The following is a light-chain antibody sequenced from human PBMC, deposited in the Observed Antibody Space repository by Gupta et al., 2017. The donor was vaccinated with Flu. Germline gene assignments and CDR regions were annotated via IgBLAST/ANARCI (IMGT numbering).Light chain of an antibody. CDR2: EVS. Sequence: ALTHPPSASGSPGQSLTISCTGSSSDVGGYEIVSWYQQHPGKAPKPIIYEVSKRPSGVPDRFAGSKSVNTASLTVSGLQADDEADYYGSSYAGNNNYVFGIGTKVTV. J-gene: IGLJ1*01. V-gene: IGLV2-8*01. CDR1: SSDVGGYEI. CDR3: SSYAGNNNYV.